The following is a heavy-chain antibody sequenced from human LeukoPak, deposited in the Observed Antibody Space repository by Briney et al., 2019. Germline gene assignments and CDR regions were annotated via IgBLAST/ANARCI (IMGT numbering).Heavy chain of an antibody. CDR3: AREGPRRGWTPAGYFDY. CDR2: IWYDGSNK. J-gene: IGHJ4*02. Sequence: GGSLRLSCAASGFTFSSYGMHWVRQAPGKGLEWVAVIWYDGSNKYYADSVKGRFTISRDNSKNTLYLQMNSLRAEDTAVYYCAREGPRRGWTPAGYFDYWGQGTLVTVSS. D-gene: IGHD6-19*01. CDR1: GFTFSSYG. V-gene: IGHV3-33*01.